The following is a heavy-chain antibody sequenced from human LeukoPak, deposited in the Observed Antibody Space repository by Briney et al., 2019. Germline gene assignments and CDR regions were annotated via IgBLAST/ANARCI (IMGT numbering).Heavy chain of an antibody. CDR2: ISAYDGNT. CDR3: ARVMFVLGSYHIEDY. Sequence: ASVKVSCKASGYNFTTYGISWVRQAPGQGLEWMGWISAYDGNTNYAQKFQDRVTMTTDTSTSTAYMELRSLRSDDTAVYYCARVMFVLGSYHIEDYWGQGTLVTVSS. J-gene: IGHJ4*02. V-gene: IGHV1-18*04. CDR1: GYNFTTYG. D-gene: IGHD3-16*02.